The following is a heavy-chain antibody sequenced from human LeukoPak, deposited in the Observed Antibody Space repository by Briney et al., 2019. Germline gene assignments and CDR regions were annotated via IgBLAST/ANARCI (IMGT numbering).Heavy chain of an antibody. Sequence: ASVKVSCKASGYTFTSYGISWVRQAPGQGLEWMGWINPNSGGTNYAQKFQGRVTMTSDTSISTAYMELSRLKSDDTAVYYCARDLWRHSSSAAGYWGQGTLVTVSS. CDR1: GYTFTSYG. V-gene: IGHV1-2*02. J-gene: IGHJ4*02. CDR2: INPNSGGT. D-gene: IGHD6-6*01. CDR3: ARDLWRHSSSAAGY.